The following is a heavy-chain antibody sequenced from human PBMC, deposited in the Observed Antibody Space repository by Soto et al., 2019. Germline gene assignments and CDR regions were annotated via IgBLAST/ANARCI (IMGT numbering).Heavy chain of an antibody. V-gene: IGHV3-23*01. J-gene: IGHJ4*02. D-gene: IGHD5-18*01. CDR3: AKAPSGGERGVDTAMKLHLNQFDY. CDR2: ISGSGGST. CDR1: GFTFSSYA. Sequence: PGGSLRLSCAASGFTFSSYAMSWVRQAPGKGLEWVSAISGSGGSTYYADSVKGRFTISRDNSKNTLYLQMNSLRAEDTAVYYCAKAPSGGERGVDTAMKLHLNQFDYWGQGTLVTVSS.